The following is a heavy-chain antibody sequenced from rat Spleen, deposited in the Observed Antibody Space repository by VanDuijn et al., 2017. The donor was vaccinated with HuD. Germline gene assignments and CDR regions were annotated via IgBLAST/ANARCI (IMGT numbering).Heavy chain of an antibody. CDR3: TRENWKPDY. CDR1: GFTFNNYW. J-gene: IGHJ2*01. CDR2: ITNVGGST. V-gene: IGHV5-31*01. Sequence: EVQLVESGGGLVQPGRSLKLSCVASGFTFNNYWMTWIRQPPGKGLEWIASITNVGGSTYYPDSVKGRFTISRDNAKSTLYLQMNSLRSEDTATYFCTRENWKPDYWGQGVMVTVSS. D-gene: IGHD4-2*01.